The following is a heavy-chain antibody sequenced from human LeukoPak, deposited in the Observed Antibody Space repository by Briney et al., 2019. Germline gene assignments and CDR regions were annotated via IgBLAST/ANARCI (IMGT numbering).Heavy chain of an antibody. Sequence: ASVTVSCKASGYTFANYGISWLRQAPGQGLEWMGWTSAYNGDTIYAQKLQGRVSMATDTSTSTAYMELRSLRSDDTAVYYCARDPRPDSSGSNWFDPWGQGTLVTVSS. V-gene: IGHV1-18*01. CDR3: ARDPRPDSSGSNWFDP. D-gene: IGHD6-19*01. CDR1: GYTFANYG. CDR2: TSAYNGDT. J-gene: IGHJ5*02.